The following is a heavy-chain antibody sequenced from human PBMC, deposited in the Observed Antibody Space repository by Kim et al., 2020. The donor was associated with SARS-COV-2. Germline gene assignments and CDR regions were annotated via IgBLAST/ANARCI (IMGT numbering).Heavy chain of an antibody. CDR2: IIPIFGTA. CDR3: ARGGYSYGHGWDYYYYGMDV. CDR1: GGTFSSYA. J-gene: IGHJ6*02. Sequence: SVKVSCKASGGTFSSYAISWVRQAPGQGLEWMGGIIPIFGTANYAQKFQGRVTITADESTSTAYMELSSLRSEDTAVYYCARGGYSYGHGWDYYYYGMDVWGQGTTVTVSS. D-gene: IGHD5-18*01. V-gene: IGHV1-69*13.